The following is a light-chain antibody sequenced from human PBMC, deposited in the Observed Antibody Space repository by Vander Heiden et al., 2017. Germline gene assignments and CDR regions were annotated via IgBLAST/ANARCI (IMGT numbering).Light chain of an antibody. Sequence: DTVLTQSSAILSLFPGERATLSCGASQTVSTNFLAWYQQKVGQAPRLLISGASARATGIPDRFSGSGSGTNFSLTISGLEPEDFAVYYCQQYATSPLTFGGGTKVEVK. CDR2: GAS. J-gene: IGKJ4*01. CDR3: QQYATSPLT. V-gene: IGKV3-20*01. CDR1: QTVSTNF.